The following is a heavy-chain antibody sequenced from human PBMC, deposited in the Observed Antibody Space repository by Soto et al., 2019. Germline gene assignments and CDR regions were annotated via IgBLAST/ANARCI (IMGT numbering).Heavy chain of an antibody. Sequence: QVQLQESGPGLMEPSQTLSLTCTVSGGSISSGEYYWGGIRQHPGKGLEWIGDISYSGNTYYNPSSRTRVTIPVDTSKTQFSPRRSSVTAADTALYYCAIEGYRTHGTTLYGMDVWGQGTTVTVSS. CDR3: AIEGYRTHGTTLYGMDV. CDR2: ISYSGNT. CDR1: GGSISSGEYY. D-gene: IGHD1-7*01. V-gene: IGHV4-31*03. J-gene: IGHJ6*02.